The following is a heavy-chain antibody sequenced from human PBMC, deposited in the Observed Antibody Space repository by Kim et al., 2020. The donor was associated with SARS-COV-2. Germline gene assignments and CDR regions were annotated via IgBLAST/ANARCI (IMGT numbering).Heavy chain of an antibody. V-gene: IGHV4-61*01. CDR3: ARWTYTPGSRPIDF. CDR1: GGSVSSSSHY. J-gene: IGHJ4*02. Sequence: SETLSLTCTLSGGSVSSSSHYWSWIRQPPGKGLEWIAYIYYNGITNYNPSLKSRVTISLDTSKNQFSLRLNSVTAADTAVYYCARWTYTPGSRPIDFWGQGTLVSVSS. D-gene: IGHD3-10*01. CDR2: IYYNGIT.